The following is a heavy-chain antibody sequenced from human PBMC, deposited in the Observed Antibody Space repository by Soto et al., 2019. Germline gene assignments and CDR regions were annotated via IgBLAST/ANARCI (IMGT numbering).Heavy chain of an antibody. D-gene: IGHD3-10*01. Sequence: GGSLRLSCAASGFTFNSYAMTWVRQAPGRGLEWVSAISESGGRTYYADSVEGRFSISRDNAKNTLFLQMNSLRAEDTAVYYCAKDLYYYGTGSYYPSDYWGQGTLVTVS. J-gene: IGHJ4*02. CDR2: ISESGGRT. CDR1: GFTFNSYA. V-gene: IGHV3-23*01. CDR3: AKDLYYYGTGSYYPSDY.